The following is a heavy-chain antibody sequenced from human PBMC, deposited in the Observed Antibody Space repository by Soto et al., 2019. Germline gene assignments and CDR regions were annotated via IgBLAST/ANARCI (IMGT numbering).Heavy chain of an antibody. CDR3: ARDVSYSNTWAPPPYNCFDP. V-gene: IGHV4-59*01. J-gene: IGHJ5*02. Sequence: NPSETLSVTCTVSGGSISRSNWSWIRQSPGKGLQWIAYIYYTGSSNYNPSLESRVSVSVDTSKNQFFLKLRSVTAADTAIYYCARDVSYSNTWAPPPYNCFDPWGQGTLVPVSS. D-gene: IGHD6-13*01. CDR2: IYYTGSS. CDR1: GGSISRSN.